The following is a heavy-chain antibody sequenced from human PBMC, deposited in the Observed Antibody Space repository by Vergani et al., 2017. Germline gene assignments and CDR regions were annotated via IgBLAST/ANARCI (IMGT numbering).Heavy chain of an antibody. CDR1: GGTFSSYT. J-gene: IGHJ3*02. CDR3: AGTPTSRRVYGDAFDI. D-gene: IGHD5/OR15-5a*01. Sequence: QVQLVQSGAEVKKPGSSVKVSCKASGGTFSSYTISWVRQAPGQGLEWMGRIIPVLGIANYAQKFQGRVTITADKSTSTAYMERSSLRSEDTAVYYCAGTPTSRRVYGDAFDIWGQGTMVTVSS. CDR2: IIPVLGIA. V-gene: IGHV1-69*02.